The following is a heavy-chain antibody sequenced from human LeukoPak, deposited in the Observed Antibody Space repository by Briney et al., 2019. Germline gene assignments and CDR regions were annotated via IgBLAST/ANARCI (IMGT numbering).Heavy chain of an antibody. CDR2: ISGSGGST. CDR3: VMTTVVTRPYYFDY. V-gene: IGHV3-23*01. CDR1: GFTFSSYG. Sequence: GGSLRLSCAASGFTFSSYGMSWVRQAPGKGLEWVSAISGSGGSTYYADSVKGRFTISRDNSKNTLYLQMNSLRAEDTAVHYCVMTTVVTRPYYFDYWGQGTLVTVSS. D-gene: IGHD4-23*01. J-gene: IGHJ4*02.